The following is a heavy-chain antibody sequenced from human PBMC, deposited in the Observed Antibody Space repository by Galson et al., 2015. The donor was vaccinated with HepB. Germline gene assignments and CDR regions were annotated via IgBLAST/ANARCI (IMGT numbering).Heavy chain of an antibody. V-gene: IGHV3-66*01. J-gene: IGHJ4*02. CDR1: GFTVSSNY. CDR2: IYSGGST. Sequence: SLRLSCAASGFTVSSNYMSWVRQAPGRGLEWVSVIYSGGSTYYADSVKGRFTISRDNSKNTLYLQMNSLRAEDTAVYYCARVRQQLAIDYWGQGTLVTVSS. D-gene: IGHD6-13*01. CDR3: ARVRQQLAIDY.